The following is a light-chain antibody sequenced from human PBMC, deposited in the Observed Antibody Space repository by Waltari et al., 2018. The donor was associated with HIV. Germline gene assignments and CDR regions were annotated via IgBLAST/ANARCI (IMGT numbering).Light chain of an antibody. CDR3: QQYDNRPYT. CDR1: QDIKNF. J-gene: IGKJ2*01. CDR2: DVS. Sequence: DIKMTQSPSSLSASVGDRVTITCQASQDIKNFLNWYQQRPGKAPKLLIYDVSNLEAGVPSRFSGSGSGTDFTLTITSLQPEDFATYYCQQYDNRPYTFGQGAKLEIK. V-gene: IGKV1-33*01.